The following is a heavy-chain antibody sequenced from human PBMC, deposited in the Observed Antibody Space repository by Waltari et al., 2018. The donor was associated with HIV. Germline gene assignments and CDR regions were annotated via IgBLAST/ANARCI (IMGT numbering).Heavy chain of an antibody. Sequence: QLQLQESGPGLVKPSETLSLTCTVSGGSISSSSSYWGWIRQPPGKGVGWIGISYYSGSTYDKPSLKRLVNIAVDTSKSEFSLKLRCETAADTAVYYCARHSGSGELRWNYGMDVWGQGTTVTVSS. CDR2: SYYSGST. D-gene: IGHD3-10*01. J-gene: IGHJ6*02. V-gene: IGHV4-39*01. CDR3: ARHSGSGELRWNYGMDV. CDR1: GGSISSSSSY.